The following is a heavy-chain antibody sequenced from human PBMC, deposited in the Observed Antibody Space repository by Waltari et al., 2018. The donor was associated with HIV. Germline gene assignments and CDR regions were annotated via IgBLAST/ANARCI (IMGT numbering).Heavy chain of an antibody. D-gene: IGHD6-13*01. CDR1: GYSISSGYY. CDR2: IYHSGST. CDR3: ARDPLDSSSWYTTILDYYGMDV. Sequence: QVQLQESGPGLVKPSETLSLTCTVSGYSISSGYYWGWIRQPPGKGLEWIGSIYHSGSTYYNPSLKSRVTISVDTSKNQFSLKLSSVTAADTAVYYCARDPLDSSSWYTTILDYYGMDVWGQGTTVTVSS. J-gene: IGHJ6*02. V-gene: IGHV4-38-2*02.